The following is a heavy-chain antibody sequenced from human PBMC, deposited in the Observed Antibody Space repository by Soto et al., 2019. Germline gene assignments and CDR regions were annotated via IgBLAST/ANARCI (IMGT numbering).Heavy chain of an antibody. CDR3: ARGWYYDFWSGYSTRLGGFYGMEG. CDR1: GYTFTSYD. D-gene: IGHD3-3*01. CDR2: MNPNSGNT. J-gene: IGHJ6*02. Sequence: ASVKLSCKASGYTFTSYDINWVRQATGQGLEWMGWMNPNSGNTGYAQKFQGRVTMTRNTSISTAYMELSSLRSEDTAVYYCARGWYYDFWSGYSTRLGGFYGMEGWGQGTTVTVSS. V-gene: IGHV1-8*01.